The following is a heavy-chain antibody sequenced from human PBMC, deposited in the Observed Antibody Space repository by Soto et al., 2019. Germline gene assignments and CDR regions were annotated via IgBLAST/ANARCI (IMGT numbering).Heavy chain of an antibody. CDR1: GFTFSSYA. V-gene: IGHV3-64*01. D-gene: IGHD3-22*01. CDR3: ARLGITMIVEDYYYGMDV. CDR2: ISSNGGST. Sequence: PGGSLRLSCAASGFTFSSYAMHWVRQAPGKGLEYVSAISSNGGSTYYANSVKGRFTISRDNSKNTLYLQMGSLRAEDMAVYYCARLGITMIVEDYYYGMDVWGQGTTVTVSS. J-gene: IGHJ6*02.